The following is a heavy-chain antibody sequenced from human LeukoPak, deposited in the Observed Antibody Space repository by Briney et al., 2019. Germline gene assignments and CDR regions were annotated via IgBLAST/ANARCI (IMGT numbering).Heavy chain of an antibody. V-gene: IGHV4-4*07. Sequence: SETLSLTCTVSGGSTSSYYWSWIRQPAGKGLEWIGRIYTSGSTNYNPSLKSRVTISVDKSKNQFSLKLSSVTAADTAVYYCARETTVVTPYNYYYYMDVWGKGTTVTVSS. CDR2: IYTSGST. CDR3: ARETTVVTPYNYYYYMDV. D-gene: IGHD4-23*01. J-gene: IGHJ6*03. CDR1: GGSTSSYY.